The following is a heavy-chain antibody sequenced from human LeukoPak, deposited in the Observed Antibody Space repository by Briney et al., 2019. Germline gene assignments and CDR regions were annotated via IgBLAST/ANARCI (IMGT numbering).Heavy chain of an antibody. J-gene: IGHJ5*02. V-gene: IGHV4-61*02. CDR2: IYTSGST. CDR3: ARLPATNSGIRFDP. D-gene: IGHD1-26*01. Sequence: PSETLSLTCTVSGGSISSGSYYWGWIRQPAGKGLEWIGRIYTSGSTNYNPSLKRRATIPVDTSKNQFSLKLSSMTAADTAVYSRARLPATNSGIRFDPWGQGTLVTVSS. CDR1: GGSISSGSYY.